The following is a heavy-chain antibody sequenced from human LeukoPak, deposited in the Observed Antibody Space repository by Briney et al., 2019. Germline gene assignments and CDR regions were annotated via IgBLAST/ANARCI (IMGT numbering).Heavy chain of an antibody. CDR2: ISWNSGSI. Sequence: GRSLRLSCAASGFTFDDYAMHWVRQAPGKGLEWVSGISWNSGSIGYADSVKGRFTISRDNAKSSLYLQMNSLRAEDTALYYCAKDITSWLYGAFDIWGQGTMVTVSS. D-gene: IGHD2-2*01. CDR3: AKDITSWLYGAFDI. CDR1: GFTFDDYA. J-gene: IGHJ3*02. V-gene: IGHV3-9*01.